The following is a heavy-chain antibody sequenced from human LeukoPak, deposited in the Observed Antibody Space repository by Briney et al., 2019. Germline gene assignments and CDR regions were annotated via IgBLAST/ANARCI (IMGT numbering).Heavy chain of an antibody. CDR2: INHSGST. CDR1: GGSFSGYY. V-gene: IGHV4-34*01. J-gene: IGHJ4*02. CDR3: ARSPGYSYTTAADY. D-gene: IGHD5-18*01. Sequence: SETLSLTCAVYGGSFSGYYWSWIRQPPGKGLEWIGEINHSGSTNYNPSLKSRVTISVDTSKNQFSLKLSSVTAADTAVYYCARSPGYSYTTAADYWGQGTLVTVSS.